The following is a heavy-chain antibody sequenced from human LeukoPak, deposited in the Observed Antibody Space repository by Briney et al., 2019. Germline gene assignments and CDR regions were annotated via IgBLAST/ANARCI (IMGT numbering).Heavy chain of an antibody. CDR2: ISGSGGST. Sequence: GGSLRLSCAASGFTFSSYAMSWVRQAPGKGLEWVSAISGSGGSTYYADSVKGRFTISRDNSKNTLYLQMNSLRAEDTAVYYCAKENWVYNWKYDSSGSGINYWGQGTLVTVSS. D-gene: IGHD3-22*01. J-gene: IGHJ4*02. CDR1: GFTFSSYA. V-gene: IGHV3-23*01. CDR3: AKENWVYNWKYDSSGSGINY.